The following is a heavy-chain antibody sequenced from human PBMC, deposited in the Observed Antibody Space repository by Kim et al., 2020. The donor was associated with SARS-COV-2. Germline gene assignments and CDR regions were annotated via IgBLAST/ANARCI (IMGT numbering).Heavy chain of an antibody. Sequence: DCGKCQFTISRDNAKNSLYLKMNSLRDEDTAVYYCARVQYSSSPNMDYWGQGTLVTVSS. J-gene: IGHJ4*02. CDR3: ARVQYSSSPNMDY. D-gene: IGHD6-6*01. V-gene: IGHV3-48*02.